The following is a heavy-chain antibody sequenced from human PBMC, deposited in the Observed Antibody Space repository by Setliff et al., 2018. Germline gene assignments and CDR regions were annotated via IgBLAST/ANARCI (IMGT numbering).Heavy chain of an antibody. J-gene: IGHJ4*02. V-gene: IGHV4-61*02. CDR1: GGSVGSGSYY. CDR3: AGTPARGTTWLSPFDY. Sequence: PSETLSLTCIVPGGSVGSGSYYWSWIRQPAGKGLEWIGLIQSTGNTNYNPSLQSRVTISIDTSKNQFSLKMTSVTAADTAMYFCAGTPARGTTWLSPFDYWGQGTLVTVSS. D-gene: IGHD5-12*01. CDR2: IQSTGNT.